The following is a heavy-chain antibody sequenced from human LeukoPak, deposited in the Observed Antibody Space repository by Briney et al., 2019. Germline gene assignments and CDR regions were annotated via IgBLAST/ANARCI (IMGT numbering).Heavy chain of an antibody. D-gene: IGHD4-17*01. Sequence: SETLSLTCTVSGGSISSSSYYWGWIRQPPGKGLEWIGSIYYSGSTYYNPSLKSRVTISVDTSKNQFSLKLSSVTAADTAVYYCARRGGGDYAPYWYFDLWGRGTLVTVSS. V-gene: IGHV4-39*07. CDR1: GGSISSSSYY. J-gene: IGHJ2*01. CDR3: ARRGGGDYAPYWYFDL. CDR2: IYYSGST.